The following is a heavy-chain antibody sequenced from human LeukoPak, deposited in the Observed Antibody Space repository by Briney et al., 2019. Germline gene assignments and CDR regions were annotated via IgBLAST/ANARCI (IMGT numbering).Heavy chain of an antibody. Sequence: GGSLRLSCAASGFTFSSYEMNWVRQAPGKGLEWVSYISSSGSTIYYADSVKGRFTISGDNAKNSLYLQMNSLRAEDTAVYYCARDTMIAFDYWGQGTLVTVSS. J-gene: IGHJ4*02. D-gene: IGHD3-22*01. CDR3: ARDTMIAFDY. CDR2: ISSSGSTI. V-gene: IGHV3-48*03. CDR1: GFTFSSYE.